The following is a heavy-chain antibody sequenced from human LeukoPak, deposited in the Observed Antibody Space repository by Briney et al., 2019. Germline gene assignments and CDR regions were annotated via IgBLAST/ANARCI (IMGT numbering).Heavy chain of an antibody. CDR1: GYPFISYG. CDR3: AREGSSTSFDY. J-gene: IGHJ4*02. D-gene: IGHD6-13*01. V-gene: IGHV1-18*01. Sequence: ASVKVSCKATGYPFISYGISWVRQAPGQGLEWMGWISSYNGKTEFAQKFQGRVTITRDTSASTAYMELSSLRSEDTAVYYCAREGSSTSFDYWGQGTLVTVSS. CDR2: ISSYNGKT.